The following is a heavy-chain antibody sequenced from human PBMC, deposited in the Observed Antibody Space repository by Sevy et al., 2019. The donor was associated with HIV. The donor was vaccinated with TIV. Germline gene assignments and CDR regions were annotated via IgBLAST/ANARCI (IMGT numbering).Heavy chain of an antibody. J-gene: IGHJ2*01. CDR2: IQGKSEGGTT. V-gene: IGHV3-15*01. CDR3: TTMMRLYGDPNFWYFDL. CDR1: GFTFSNVW. D-gene: IGHD4-17*01. Sequence: GGSLRLSCAASGFTFSNVWTSWVRQAPGKGLEWVGRIQGKSEGGTTDYAAPVKGRFSISRDESSDTLYLQMNSLKTEDTAVYYCTTMMRLYGDPNFWYFDLWGRGTLVTVSS.